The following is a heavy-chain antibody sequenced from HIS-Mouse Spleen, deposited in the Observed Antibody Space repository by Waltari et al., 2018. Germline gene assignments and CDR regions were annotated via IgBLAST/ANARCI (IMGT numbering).Heavy chain of an antibody. V-gene: IGHV1-2*02. J-gene: IGHJ3*02. Sequence: QVQLVQSGAEVKKPGASVKVSCKASGYTFTGYYMHWVRQAPGQGLEWMGWINPNSGGTNYAQKFQGRVTMTRDTSISTAYMELSRLRSDDTAVYYCARGDDYGGNSALNAFDIWGQGTMVTVSS. CDR1: GYTFTGYY. D-gene: IGHD4-17*01. CDR3: ARGDDYGGNSALNAFDI. CDR2: INPNSGGT.